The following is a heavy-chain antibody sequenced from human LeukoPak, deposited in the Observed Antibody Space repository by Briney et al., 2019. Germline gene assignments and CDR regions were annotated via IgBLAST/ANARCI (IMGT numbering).Heavy chain of an antibody. D-gene: IGHD2-15*01. CDR2: ISGSGGST. CDR1: GFTFKSYA. Sequence: GGSLRLSCATSGFTFKSYAMSWVRQAPGKGLEWVSGISGSGGSTYYADSVKGRFTISGDNSKNTLYLQMNSLRAEDTAVYYCAKDARYCSGGSCYSDYWGQGTLVTVSS. CDR3: AKDARYCSGGSCYSDY. J-gene: IGHJ4*02. V-gene: IGHV3-23*01.